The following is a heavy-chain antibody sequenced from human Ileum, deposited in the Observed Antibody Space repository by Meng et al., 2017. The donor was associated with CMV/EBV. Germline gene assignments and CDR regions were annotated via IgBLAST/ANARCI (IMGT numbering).Heavy chain of an antibody. D-gene: IGHD1-14*01. CDR3: ARDRYPGTTSPAYGMDV. Sequence: FTYSSHAMHWVRQTPGKRLEWVTIITKDGNRECYADSVKGRVTISRDNSKNTLYLQMNSLRIEDTAVYYCARDRYPGTTSPAYGMDVWGQGTTVTVSS. CDR2: ITKDGNRE. CDR1: FTYSSHA. V-gene: IGHV3-30*01. J-gene: IGHJ6*02.